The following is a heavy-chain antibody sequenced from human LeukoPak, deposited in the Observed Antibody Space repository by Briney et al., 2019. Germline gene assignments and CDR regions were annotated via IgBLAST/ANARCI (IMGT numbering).Heavy chain of an antibody. CDR3: ARHTKRYCSSTNCYLGAYYYYYMDV. D-gene: IGHD2-2*01. CDR2: IYYSGST. Sequence: SETLSLTCTVSGGSISSSSYYWGWIRQPLGKGLEWIGSIYYSGSTYYNPSLKSRVTISVDTSKNQFSLKLSSVTAADTAVYYCARHTKRYCSSTNCYLGAYYYYYMDVWGKGTTVTLSS. V-gene: IGHV4-39*01. J-gene: IGHJ6*03. CDR1: GGSISSSSYY.